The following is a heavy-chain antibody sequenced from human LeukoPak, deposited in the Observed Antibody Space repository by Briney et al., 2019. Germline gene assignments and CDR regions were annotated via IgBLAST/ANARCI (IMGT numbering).Heavy chain of an antibody. CDR1: GFTFSISW. Sequence: GGSLRLSCVASGFTFSISWVTWVRQAPGKGLEWVANIDKHGSGKYYIDSVKGRFAISRDYASNSVFLQMSSLRAEDTSVYCCARDGGWGYYDLWGQGTPVTVSS. D-gene: IGHD3-16*01. CDR2: IDKHGSGK. V-gene: IGHV3-7*01. CDR3: ARDGGWGYYDL. J-gene: IGHJ4*02.